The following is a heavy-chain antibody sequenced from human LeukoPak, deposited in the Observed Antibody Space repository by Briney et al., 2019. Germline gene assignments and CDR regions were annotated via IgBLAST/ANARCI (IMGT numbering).Heavy chain of an antibody. J-gene: IGHJ6*03. CDR3: AREVSVAGYYYYYYMDV. CDR2: IYYSGST. Sequence: SETLSLTCTDSGGSVSSGSYYWSWIRQPPGKGLEWIGYIYYSGSTNYNPSLKSRVTISVDTSKNQFSLKLSSVTAADTAVYYCAREVSVAGYYYYYYMDVWGKGTTVTVSS. V-gene: IGHV4-61*01. D-gene: IGHD6-19*01. CDR1: GGSVSSGSYY.